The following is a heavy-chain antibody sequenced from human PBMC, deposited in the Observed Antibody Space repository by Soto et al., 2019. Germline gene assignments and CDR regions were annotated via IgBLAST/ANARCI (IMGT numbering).Heavy chain of an antibody. CDR1: GFTFSSYG. CDR2: VSSSGGTT. Sequence: GGSLRLSCAASGFTFSSYGMSWVRQAPGKGLEWVSAVSSSGGTTNYAGSVKGRFTISRDNSKNTLYLQMNSLTAEETAVYYCAKLYRGVVVPAAMYWGQVTLVTVSS. CDR3: AKLYRGVVVPAAMY. D-gene: IGHD2-2*01. V-gene: IGHV3-23*01. J-gene: IGHJ4*01.